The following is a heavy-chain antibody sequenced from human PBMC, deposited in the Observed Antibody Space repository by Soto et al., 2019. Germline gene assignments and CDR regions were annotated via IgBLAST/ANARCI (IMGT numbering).Heavy chain of an antibody. Sequence: GESLKISCKGSGYSFTSYWIGWVRQMPGKGLEWMGIIYPGDSDTRYSPSLQGQVTISADKSISTAYLQWSSLKASDTAMYYCASSSGGKFLAITLHAFDIWGQGTMVTVSS. D-gene: IGHD2-15*01. CDR3: ASSSGGKFLAITLHAFDI. J-gene: IGHJ3*02. CDR2: IYPGDSDT. CDR1: GYSFTSYW. V-gene: IGHV5-51*01.